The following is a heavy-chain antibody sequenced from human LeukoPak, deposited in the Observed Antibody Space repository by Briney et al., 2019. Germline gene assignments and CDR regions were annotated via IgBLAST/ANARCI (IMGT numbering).Heavy chain of an antibody. D-gene: IGHD1-7*01. CDR3: AKAYNWNSKSYFDY. CDR1: GFTFDDYA. V-gene: IGHV3-9*01. Sequence: GGSLRLSCAASGFTFDDYAMHWVRQAPGKGLEWVSGIRWNSGSIGYADSVKGRFTISRDNAKNSLYLQMNSLRAEDTALYYCAKAYNWNSKSYFDYWGQGTLVTVSS. CDR2: IRWNSGSI. J-gene: IGHJ4*02.